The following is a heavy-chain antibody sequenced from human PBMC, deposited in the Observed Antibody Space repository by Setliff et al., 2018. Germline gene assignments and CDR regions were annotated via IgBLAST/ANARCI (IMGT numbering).Heavy chain of an antibody. V-gene: IGHV4-39*01. CDR2: IYHSGST. CDR1: GGSITTSSYS. J-gene: IGHJ5*02. CDR3: ARLSHAYYYGSGSYFGFDP. D-gene: IGHD3-10*01. Sequence: SETLSLTCTVSGGSITTSSYSWGWIRQPPGKGLEWIGNIYHSGSTYYHPSLKSRVTIFVDTSKNQFSLKLSSVTAADTAVYYCARLSHAYYYGSGSYFGFDPWGQGTLVTVSS.